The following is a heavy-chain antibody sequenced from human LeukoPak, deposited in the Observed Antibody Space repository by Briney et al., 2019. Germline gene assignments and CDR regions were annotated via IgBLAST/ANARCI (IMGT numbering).Heavy chain of an antibody. D-gene: IGHD6-13*01. CDR3: ARARTISSWLDY. CDR1: GVSVSGYY. CDR2: IYYSGST. Sequence: SETLSLTCTVSGVSVSGYYWSWLRQPPGKALECIGYIYYSGSTNYNPSLKSRVTISVDTSKNQFSLKLSSVTAADTAVYYCARARTISSWLDYWGQGTLVTVSS. V-gene: IGHV4-59*02. J-gene: IGHJ4*02.